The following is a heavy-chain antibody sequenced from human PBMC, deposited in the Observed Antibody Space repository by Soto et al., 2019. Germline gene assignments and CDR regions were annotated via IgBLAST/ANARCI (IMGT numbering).Heavy chain of an antibody. D-gene: IGHD6-25*01. Sequence: QVQLVQSGAEVKKPGSSVKVSCKASGGTFSRYAISWVRQDPGQGLEWMGGIIPIFGTANYAQEFQGRVTITADESTSTAYMELSSLRWEDTAVYYCARQGAALRDYYYGMDVWGQGTTVTVSS. CDR1: GGTFSRYA. J-gene: IGHJ6*02. CDR3: ARQGAALRDYYYGMDV. CDR2: IIPIFGTA. V-gene: IGHV1-69*12.